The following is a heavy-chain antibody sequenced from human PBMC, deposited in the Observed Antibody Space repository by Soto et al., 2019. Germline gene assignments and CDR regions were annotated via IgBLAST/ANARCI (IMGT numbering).Heavy chain of an antibody. D-gene: IGHD2-15*01. CDR1: GFSLNTNGMG. J-gene: IGHJ6*02. Sequence: QITLKESGPTLVRPTQTLTLTCSFSGFSLNTNGMGVGWIRQTPGKALEWLAFIYWDEDKRYSPSLKTRLTVTTDTSKNEVVLTLTTLDPLDTGTYYSAGWHCESGLDVWGQGPTVTVSS. CDR3: AGWHCESGLDV. V-gene: IGHV2-5*02. CDR2: IYWDEDK.